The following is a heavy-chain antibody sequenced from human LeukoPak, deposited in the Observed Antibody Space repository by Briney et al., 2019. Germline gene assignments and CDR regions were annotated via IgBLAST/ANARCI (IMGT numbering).Heavy chain of an antibody. Sequence: SETLSLTCTVSGYSISSGYYWGWIRQPPGKGLEWIGSIYYSGSTHYNPSLKSRVTISVDTSKNQFSLKLSPVTAADTAVYYCAREGSRFLLYNWFDPWGQGTLVTVSS. V-gene: IGHV4-38-2*02. CDR1: GYSISSGYY. CDR2: IYYSGST. J-gene: IGHJ5*02. CDR3: AREGSRFLLYNWFDP. D-gene: IGHD3-16*01.